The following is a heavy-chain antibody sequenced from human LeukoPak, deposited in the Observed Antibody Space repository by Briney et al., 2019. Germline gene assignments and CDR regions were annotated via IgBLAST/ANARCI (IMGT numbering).Heavy chain of an antibody. Sequence: GGSLRLSCAASGFTFSSYAMHWVRQAPGKWLEWVAVISDDGSDKYYADSVKGRFTISRDTSQNTLYLQMNSMKAEDTAVYYCVRCAQWDLSANYWGQGTLLTVSS. J-gene: IGHJ4*02. CDR3: VRCAQWDLSANY. CDR1: GFTFSSYA. V-gene: IGHV3-30-3*01. CDR2: ISDDGSDK. D-gene: IGHD1-26*01.